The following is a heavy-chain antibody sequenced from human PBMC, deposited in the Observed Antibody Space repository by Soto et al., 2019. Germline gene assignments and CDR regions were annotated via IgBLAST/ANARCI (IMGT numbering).Heavy chain of an antibody. CDR1: GGTFSGYA. CDR2: IIPIFGTA. CDR3: AREVGATPAPWFDP. J-gene: IGHJ5*02. Sequence: ASVKVSGKASGGTFSGYAISWVRQAPGQGLEWMGGIIPIFGTANYAQKFQGRVTITADESTSPAYRELSSLRSEDTAVYYCAREVGATPAPWFDPCGQGTLVTAPQ. V-gene: IGHV1-69*13. D-gene: IGHD1-26*01.